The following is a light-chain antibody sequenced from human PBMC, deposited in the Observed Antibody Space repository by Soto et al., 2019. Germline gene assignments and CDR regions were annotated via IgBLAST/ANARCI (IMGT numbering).Light chain of an antibody. CDR3: AAWDDSLNGV. V-gene: IGLV1-44*01. CDR1: SSNIESNT. Sequence: QSVLTQPPSASGTPGQRVTISCSGSSSNIESNTVNWYQHLPGTAPKLLIYSNDRRPSGVPDRFSGSKSGTSASLAISGLQSEDEADYYCAAWDDSLNGVFGGGTKVTVL. J-gene: IGLJ3*02. CDR2: SND.